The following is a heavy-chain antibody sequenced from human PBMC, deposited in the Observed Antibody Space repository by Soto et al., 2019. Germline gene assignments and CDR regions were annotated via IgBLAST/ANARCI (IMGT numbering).Heavy chain of an antibody. CDR3: ARVSSDWFDP. CDR2: IYYSGNT. D-gene: IGHD3-10*01. Sequence: QVQLQESGPGLVEPSQTLALTCTVSGDPLNTGGYYWSWIRHLLGKGLEWHGYIYYSGNTYYNPSLKGRVNISGDMSKKQFSLRLSSVTAADTAVYHCARVSSDWFDPWGPGIQVTVSS. V-gene: IGHV4-31*03. J-gene: IGHJ5*02. CDR1: GDPLNTGGYY.